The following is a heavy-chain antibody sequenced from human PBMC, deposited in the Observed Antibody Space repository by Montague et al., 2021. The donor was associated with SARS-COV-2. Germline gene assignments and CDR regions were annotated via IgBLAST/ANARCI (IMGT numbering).Heavy chain of an antibody. CDR2: INHDTNGK. J-gene: IGHJ6*02. CDR3: ARTGYGYHGMDV. CDR1: GFTFRNHW. Sequence: SLRLSCAASGFTFRNHWMSWVRQAPGKGLEWVANINHDTNGKNYVDSVKGRFTISRDNAENSLYLQMNSLRAEDTAIYYCARTGYGYHGMDVWGRGTLVTVSS. V-gene: IGHV3-7*01. D-gene: IGHD5-18*01.